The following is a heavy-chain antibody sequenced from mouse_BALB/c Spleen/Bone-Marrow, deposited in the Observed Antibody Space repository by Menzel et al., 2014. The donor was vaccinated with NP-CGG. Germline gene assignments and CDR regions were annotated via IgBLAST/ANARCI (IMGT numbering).Heavy chain of an antibody. CDR2: IDPSDSET. V-gene: IGHV1-69*02. CDR3: ARDHFYSGNYEFAY. D-gene: IGHD2-1*01. Sequence: QVQLKESGAELVKPGAPVKLSCKASGYTFTSYWMNWVKPRPGRGLEWIGRIDPSDSETHYNQKFKDKATLTVDKSSSTAYIQLSSLTSEDSAVYYCARDHFYSGNYEFAYWGQGTLVTVSA. J-gene: IGHJ3*01. CDR1: GYTFTSYW.